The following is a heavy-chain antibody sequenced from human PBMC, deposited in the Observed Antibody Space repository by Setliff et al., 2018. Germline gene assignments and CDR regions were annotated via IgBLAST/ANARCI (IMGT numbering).Heavy chain of an antibody. D-gene: IGHD2-15*01. V-gene: IGHV4-59*08. Sequence: SETLSLTCTVSGGSISSYYWTWIRQSPGKGLEWIGNIYDSGSINYNPSLKSRVTTSVDTSKNQFSLKLSSVTAADTAVYYCARLVETNTWGNWFDPWGQGTLVTVSS. CDR3: ARLVETNTWGNWFDP. J-gene: IGHJ5*02. CDR1: GGSISSYY. CDR2: IYDSGSI.